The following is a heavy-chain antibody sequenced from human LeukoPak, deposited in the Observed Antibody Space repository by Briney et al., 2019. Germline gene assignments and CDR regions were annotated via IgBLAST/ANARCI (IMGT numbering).Heavy chain of an antibody. D-gene: IGHD6-13*01. J-gene: IGHJ4*02. CDR1: GFTFSSYG. Sequence: PGGSLRLSCAASGFTFSSYGMHWVRQAPGKGLEWVAVISYDGSNKYYADSVKGRFTISRDNSKNTLYLQMNSLRAEDTAVYYCAKDGSLYSSSWYLLPGFDYWGQGTLVTVSS. CDR2: ISYDGSNK. CDR3: AKDGSLYSSSWYLLPGFDY. V-gene: IGHV3-30*18.